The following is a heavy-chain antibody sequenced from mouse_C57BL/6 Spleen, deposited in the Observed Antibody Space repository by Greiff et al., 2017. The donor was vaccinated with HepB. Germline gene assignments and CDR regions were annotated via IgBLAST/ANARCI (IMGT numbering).Heavy chain of an antibody. CDR2: INPGSGGT. J-gene: IGHJ2*01. V-gene: IGHV1-54*01. CDR3: ARGDYFDY. CDR1: GYAFTNYL. Sequence: QVQLQQSGAELVRPGTSVKVSCKASGYAFTNYLIEWVKQRPGQGLEWIGVINPGSGGTNYNEKFKGKATLTADKSSSTAYMQLSSLTSEYSAVYFCARGDYFDYWGQGTTLTVSS.